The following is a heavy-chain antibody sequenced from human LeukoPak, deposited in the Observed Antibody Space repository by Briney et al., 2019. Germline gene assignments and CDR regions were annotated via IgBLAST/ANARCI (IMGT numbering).Heavy chain of an antibody. CDR3: ARDRGSSGYWVDAFDI. CDR2: IYHSGKS. V-gene: IGHV4-38-2*02. D-gene: IGHD3-22*01. Sequence: SETLSLTCSVSGYSISSGYYWDWIRQPPGKGLEWIASIYHSGKSYYNPSLESRVTISVDTSKNQISLKLRSVAAADTAVYYCARDRGSSGYWVDAFDIWGQGTMVTVSS. J-gene: IGHJ3*02. CDR1: GYSISSGYY.